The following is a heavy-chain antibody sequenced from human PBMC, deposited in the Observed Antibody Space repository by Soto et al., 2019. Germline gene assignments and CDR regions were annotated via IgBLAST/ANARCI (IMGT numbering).Heavy chain of an antibody. CDR1: GGSISSSSYY. V-gene: IGHV4-39*01. D-gene: IGHD1-7*01. CDR2: IYYSGST. J-gene: IGHJ4*02. Sequence: ETLSLTCTVSGGSISSSSYYWGWIRQPPGKGLEWTGSIYYSGSTYYNPSLKSRVTISVDTSKNQFSLKLSSVTAADTAVYYCARHPSNFYFDYWGQGTLVTVSS. CDR3: ARHPSNFYFDY.